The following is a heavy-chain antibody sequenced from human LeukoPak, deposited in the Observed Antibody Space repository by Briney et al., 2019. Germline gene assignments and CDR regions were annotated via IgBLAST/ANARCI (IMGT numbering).Heavy chain of an antibody. CDR3: AKGSAYYDFYYMVV. V-gene: IGHV3-53*01. CDR1: GFTVSDNY. CDR2: IYAGGST. J-gene: IGHJ6*03. Sequence: PGGSLRLSCAASGFTVSDNYINWVRQAPGKGLEWVSIIYAGGSTYYADSVKGRFTISRDNSKNTVYLQMNNLRVEDTAVYYCAKGSAYYDFYYMVVCGKGTTVTVSS.